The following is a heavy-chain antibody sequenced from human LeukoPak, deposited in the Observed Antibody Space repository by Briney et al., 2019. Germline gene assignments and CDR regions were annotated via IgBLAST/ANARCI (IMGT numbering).Heavy chain of an antibody. CDR1: GFTFSSYG. CDR3: AKDGVAVGGDLFDY. V-gene: IGHV3-30*02. CDR2: IRYDGSNK. Sequence: GGSLRLSCAASGFTFSSYGMHWVRQAPGKGLEWVAFIRYDGSNKYYADSVKGRFTISRDNSKNTLYLQMNSLRAEDTAVYCCAKDGVAVGGDLFDYWGQGTLVTVSS. D-gene: IGHD2-15*01. J-gene: IGHJ4*02.